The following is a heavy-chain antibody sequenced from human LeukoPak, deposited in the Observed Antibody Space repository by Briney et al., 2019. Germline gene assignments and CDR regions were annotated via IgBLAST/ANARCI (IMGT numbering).Heavy chain of an antibody. CDR1: GGSFSGYY. CDR3: ARGRYYYDSSGYYL. Sequence: SETLSLTCAVYGGSFSGYYWSWIRQPPGKGLEWIGETNHSGSTNYNPSLKSRVTISVDTSKNQFSLKLSSVTAADTAVYYCARGRYYYDSSGYYLWGQGTLVTVSS. J-gene: IGHJ4*02. CDR2: TNHSGST. D-gene: IGHD3-22*01. V-gene: IGHV4-34*01.